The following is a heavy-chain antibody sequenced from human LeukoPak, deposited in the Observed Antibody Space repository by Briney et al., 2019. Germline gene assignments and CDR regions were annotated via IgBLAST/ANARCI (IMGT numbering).Heavy chain of an antibody. D-gene: IGHD5-12*01. CDR2: ISGSGGST. CDR1: GFTFSRYA. CDR3: GRRRRSVATRPGWFDP. V-gene: IGHV3-23*01. Sequence: PGGSLRLSCAASGFTFSRYAMSWVRQAPGKGLEWVSAISGSGGSTYYADSVKGGFTISRDNSKNTLYLQMNSPRAEDTAVYYWGRRRRSVATRPGWFDPWGQGTLVTVSS. J-gene: IGHJ5*02.